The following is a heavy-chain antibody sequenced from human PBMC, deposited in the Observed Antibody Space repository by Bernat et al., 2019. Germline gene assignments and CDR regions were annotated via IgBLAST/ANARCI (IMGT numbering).Heavy chain of an antibody. CDR3: ARSQRTTPQSPGALWGVISGYFDL. J-gene: IGHJ2*01. Sequence: EVQLVESGGGLVQPGGSLRLSCAASGFTVSSNYMSWVRQAPGKGLEWVSVIYSGGSTYYADSVKGRFTISRDNSKNTLYLQMNSLRAEDTAVYYCARSQRTTPQSPGALWGVISGYFDLWGRGTLVTVSS. CDR2: IYSGGST. CDR1: GFTVSSNY. D-gene: IGHD3-16*01. V-gene: IGHV3-66*01.